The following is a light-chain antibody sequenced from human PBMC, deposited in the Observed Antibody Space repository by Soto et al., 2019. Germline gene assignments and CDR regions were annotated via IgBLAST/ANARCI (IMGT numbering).Light chain of an antibody. V-gene: IGKV3-20*01. CDR1: QSVSSSY. Sequence: EIVLTQSPGTLSLSPGERATLSCRSSQSVSSSYLAWYQQKPGQAPRLLIYDVSSRATGIPDRFSGSGSGTDFTLTISRLEPEDFTLYYCQQYGSSPTFGQRTKVEIK. CDR2: DVS. CDR3: QQYGSSPT. J-gene: IGKJ1*01.